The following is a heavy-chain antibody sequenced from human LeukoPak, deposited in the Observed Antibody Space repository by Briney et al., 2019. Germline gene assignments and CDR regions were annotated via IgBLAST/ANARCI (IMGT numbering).Heavy chain of an antibody. CDR2: ISAYNGNT. CDR1: GYTFTSYG. V-gene: IGHV1-18*01. D-gene: IGHD3-3*01. Sequence: ASVKVSCKASGYTFTSYGISWVRQAPGQGLEWMGWISAYNGNTNYAQKLQGRVTMTTDASTSTDYMELRSLRSDDTAVYYCARIRVFDFSPGRDPGINYYYYGMDVWGQGTTVTVSS. J-gene: IGHJ6*02. CDR3: ARIRVFDFSPGRDPGINYYYYGMDV.